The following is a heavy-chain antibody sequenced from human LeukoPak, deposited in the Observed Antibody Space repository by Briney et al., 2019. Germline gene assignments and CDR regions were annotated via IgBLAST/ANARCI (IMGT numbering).Heavy chain of an antibody. CDR2: IYYSGST. CDR3: AGLPIAVAATPQRFDY. J-gene: IGHJ4*02. CDR1: GGSISSYY. D-gene: IGHD6-19*01. Sequence: SETLSLTCTVSGGSISSYYWSWIRQPPGKGLEWIGYIYYSGSTYYNPSLKSRVTISVDTSKNQFSLKLSSVTAADTAVYYCAGLPIAVAATPQRFDYWGQGTLVTVSS. V-gene: IGHV4-59*12.